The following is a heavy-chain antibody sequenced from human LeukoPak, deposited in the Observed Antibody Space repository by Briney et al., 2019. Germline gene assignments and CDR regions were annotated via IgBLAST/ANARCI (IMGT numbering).Heavy chain of an antibody. J-gene: IGHJ4*02. Sequence: GGSLRLSCAASGFTSSTYAINWVRQAPGKGLEWVSSINSAGTSKKYADSLKGRFTISRDNAKNSLFLQLSSLRDEDTAVYYCARGRNAGGPYYSDYWGQGTLVTVSS. CDR1: GFTSSTYA. V-gene: IGHV3-21*01. CDR2: INSAGTSK. D-gene: IGHD4-23*01. CDR3: ARGRNAGGPYYSDY.